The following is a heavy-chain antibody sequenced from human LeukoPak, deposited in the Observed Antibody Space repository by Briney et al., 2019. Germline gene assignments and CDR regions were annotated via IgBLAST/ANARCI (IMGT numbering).Heavy chain of an antibody. CDR3: ARRDISSGWSFYY. J-gene: IGHJ4*02. V-gene: IGHV4-4*07. Sequence: PSETLSLTCTVSGGSISNYHWSWIRQPACKGMELIGQIHTSGSTNYNPPLKSRVSMSIDTTEDQVSLTIRSVTAADTALYYCARRDISSGWSFYYWGQGTLVTVSA. D-gene: IGHD6-19*01. CDR2: IHTSGST. CDR1: GGSISNYH.